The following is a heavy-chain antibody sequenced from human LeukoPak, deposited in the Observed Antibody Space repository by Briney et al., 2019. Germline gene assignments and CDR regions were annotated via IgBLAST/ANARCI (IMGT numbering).Heavy chain of an antibody. CDR1: GFTFSSYA. J-gene: IGHJ4*02. CDR2: ISDSGGST. V-gene: IGHV3-23*01. CDR3: AKGMFYYGSGSSDY. Sequence: PGGSLRLSCAASGFTFSSYAMSWVRQAPGKGLEWVSSISDSGGSTHYADSVRGRFTISRDNSKNTLYLQMNSLRAEDTAPYYCAKGMFYYGSGSSDYWGQGTLVTVSS. D-gene: IGHD3-10*01.